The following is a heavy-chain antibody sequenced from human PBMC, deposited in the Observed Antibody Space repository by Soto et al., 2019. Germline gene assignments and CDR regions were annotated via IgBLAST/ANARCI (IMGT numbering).Heavy chain of an antibody. CDR2: IYHSGST. D-gene: IGHD6-6*01. CDR1: GGSISSSKW. Sequence: QMQLQESGPGLVKPSGTLSLTCGVSGGSISSSKWWTWVRQPPGKGPGWIGEIYHSGSTNYNPSLTSRVTISLDKSKNQFYLTLTSVTAADTAVYSCASQDYSSSTDASFLVNGYFDLWGRGILVTVSS. CDR3: ASQDYSSSTDASFLVNGYFDL. V-gene: IGHV4-4*02. J-gene: IGHJ2*01.